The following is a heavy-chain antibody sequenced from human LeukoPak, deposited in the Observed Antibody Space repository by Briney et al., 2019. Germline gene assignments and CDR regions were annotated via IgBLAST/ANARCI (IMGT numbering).Heavy chain of an antibody. Sequence: ASVKVSCKASGYTFTSYDINWVRQATGQGLEWMGWMNPNSGNTGYAQKFQGRVTMTRNTSISTAYMELSSLRSEDTAVYYCATRFLVPAAILGGDAFDIWGQGTMVTVSS. CDR3: ATRFLVPAAILGGDAFDI. CDR1: GYTFTSYD. D-gene: IGHD2-2*01. CDR2: MNPNSGNT. V-gene: IGHV1-8*01. J-gene: IGHJ3*02.